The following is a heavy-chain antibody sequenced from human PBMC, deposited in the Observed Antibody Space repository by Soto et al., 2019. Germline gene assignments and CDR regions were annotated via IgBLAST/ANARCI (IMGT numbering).Heavy chain of an antibody. Sequence: SETLSLTCTVSSGSISSGDYYWSWIRQPPGKGLEWIGAIYYSGTTNYNPSLKSRVTISVDLSKNQFSLRLSSVTTADTALYYCARTTAVPNTLRSRYFFDYWGQGTLVTDSS. CDR3: ARTTAVPNTLRSRYFFDY. D-gene: IGHD4-17*01. V-gene: IGHV4-61*08. CDR2: IYYSGTT. CDR1: SGSISSGDYY. J-gene: IGHJ4*02.